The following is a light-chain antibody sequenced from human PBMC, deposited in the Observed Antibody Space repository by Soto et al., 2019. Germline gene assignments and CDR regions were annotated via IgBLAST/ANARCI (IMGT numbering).Light chain of an antibody. V-gene: IGKV2-28*01. CDR3: MQGRHTPLT. CDR1: QSLLHSNGYNY. CDR2: LTS. Sequence: DIVMTQSPLSLPITPGEPASISCRSSQSLLHSNGYNYLDWYLQKPGQSPQLLIYLTSHRASGIPDRFSSSGSGTYFTLRSSRVEAEDVGIYYCMQGRHTPLTFGAGTRVEIK. J-gene: IGKJ4*01.